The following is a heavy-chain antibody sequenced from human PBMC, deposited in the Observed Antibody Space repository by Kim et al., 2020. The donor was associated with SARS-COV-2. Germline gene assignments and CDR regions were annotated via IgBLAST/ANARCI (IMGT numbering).Heavy chain of an antibody. CDR1: GFTFSSYG. V-gene: IGHV3-30*18. CDR3: AKDGPGYYDFWSGNGDYYYYGMDV. Sequence: GGSLRLSCAASGFTFSSYGMHWVRQAPGKGLEWVAVISYDGSNKYYADSVKGRFTISRDNSKNTLYLQMNSLRAEDTAVYYCAKDGPGYYDFWSGNGDYYYYGMDVWGQGTTVTVSS. J-gene: IGHJ6*02. CDR2: ISYDGSNK. D-gene: IGHD3-3*01.